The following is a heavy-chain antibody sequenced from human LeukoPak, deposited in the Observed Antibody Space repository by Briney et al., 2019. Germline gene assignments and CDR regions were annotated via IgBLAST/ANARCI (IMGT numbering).Heavy chain of an antibody. CDR1: GLTVSSNY. CDR2: IYSGGST. J-gene: IGHJ4*02. D-gene: IGHD3-16*01. CDR3: VRRGNRWGDY. V-gene: IGHV3-66*04. Sequence: PGGSLRLSCAASGLTVSSNYMSWVRQAPGKGLEWVSVIYSGGSTYYADSVKDRFTISRDNAKNSLYLQMNSLRAEGTAVYYCVRRGNRWGDYWGQGTLVTVSS.